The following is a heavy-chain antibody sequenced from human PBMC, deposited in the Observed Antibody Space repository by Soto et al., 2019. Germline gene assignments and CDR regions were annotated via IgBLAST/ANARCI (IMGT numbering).Heavy chain of an antibody. CDR3: ANASVDTAMVTPYYYYGMDV. V-gene: IGHV1-69*01. CDR2: IIPIFGTA. J-gene: IGHJ6*02. Sequence: QVQLVQSGAEVKKPGSSVKVSCKASGGTFSSYAISWVRQAPGQGLEWMVGIIPIFGTANYAQKFQGRVTITADESTSTAYMELSSLRSEDTSVYYCANASVDTAMVTPYYYYGMDVWGQGTTVTVSS. CDR1: GGTFSSYA. D-gene: IGHD5-18*01.